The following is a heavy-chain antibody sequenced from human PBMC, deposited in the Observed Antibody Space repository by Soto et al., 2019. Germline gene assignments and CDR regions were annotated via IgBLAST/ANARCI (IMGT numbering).Heavy chain of an antibody. CDR1: GYTFTGYY. CDR2: INPNSGGT. D-gene: IGHD6-13*01. J-gene: IGHJ3*01. V-gene: IGHV1-2*04. Sequence: ASVKVSCKASGYTFTGYYMHWVRQAPGQGLERMGWINPNSGGTNYAQKFQGWVTMTRDTSISTAYMELSRLRSDDTAVYYCAREQLYSGYLFGIASGGTDDAFDFWAQGAVVPGSS. CDR3: AREQLYSGYLFGIASGGTDDAFDF.